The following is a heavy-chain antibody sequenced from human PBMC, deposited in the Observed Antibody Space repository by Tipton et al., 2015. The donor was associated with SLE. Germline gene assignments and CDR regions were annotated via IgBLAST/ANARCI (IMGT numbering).Heavy chain of an antibody. J-gene: IGHJ4*02. CDR2: INSGGGE. CDR3: AKDSFSGDASSSWYGTDH. D-gene: IGHD6-13*01. V-gene: IGHV3-23*01. Sequence: AVSGFTFSSYSMTWVRQAPGKGLEWVVSINSGGGENYADSVKGRFTISRDNSKNTVDLQMNSLRVEDTALYYCAKDSFSGDASSSWYGTDHWGQGILVTVSS. CDR1: GFTFSSYS.